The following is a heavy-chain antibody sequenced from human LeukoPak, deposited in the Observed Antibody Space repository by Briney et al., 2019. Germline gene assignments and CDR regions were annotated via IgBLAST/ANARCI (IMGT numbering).Heavy chain of an antibody. J-gene: IGHJ4*02. CDR1: GYTFTSYG. CDR2: ISAYNGNT. D-gene: IGHD3-9*01. Sequence: GASVKVSCKASGYTFTSYGISWARQAPGQGLEWMGWISAYNGNTNYAQKLQGRVTMTTDTSTSTAYMELRSLRSDDTAVYYCARVDMLTGYYHFDYWGQGTLVTVSS. CDR3: ARVDMLTGYYHFDY. V-gene: IGHV1-18*04.